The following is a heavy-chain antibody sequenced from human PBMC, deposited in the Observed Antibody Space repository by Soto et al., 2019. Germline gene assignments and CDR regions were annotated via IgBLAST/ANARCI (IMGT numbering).Heavy chain of an antibody. V-gene: IGHV1-69*01. D-gene: IGHD2-2*01. J-gene: IGHJ6*02. CDR3: ARSQGSSTSLEIYYYYYYGMDV. CDR2: IIPISGTA. Sequence: QVQLVQSGAEVKKPGSSVKVSCKASGGTFSSYAISWVRQAPGQGLEWMGGIIPISGTANYAQKFQGRVTITADESTSTAXMELXXXRSEDTAVYYCARSQGSSTSLEIYYYYYYGMDVWGQGTTVTVSS. CDR1: GGTFSSYA.